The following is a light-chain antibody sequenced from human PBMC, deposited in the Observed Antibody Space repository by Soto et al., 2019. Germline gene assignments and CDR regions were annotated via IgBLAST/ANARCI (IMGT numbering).Light chain of an antibody. J-gene: IGKJ1*01. CDR2: GTS. CDR1: QSVSGRH. Sequence: EVVLTHSPVTLSLSPGERATLSCSASQSVSGRHLAWYQQEPCLAPRLLIYGTSNRATGIPDRFSGSGSGPDFSLIISRLEPEDFAVYYCQYYGSSPRTFGQGTKVDIK. V-gene: IGKV3-20*01. CDR3: QYYGSSPRT.